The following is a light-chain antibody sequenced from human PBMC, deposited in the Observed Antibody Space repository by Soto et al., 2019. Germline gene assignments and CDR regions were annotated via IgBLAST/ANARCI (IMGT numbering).Light chain of an antibody. Sequence: QSVLTQPASVSGSPGQSITISCTGTSSDVGGYNYVSWYQQHPGKAPKLMIYDVSNRPSGVSNRFSGSKSGNAASLTISGLQAKDEADYYRSSYTSSSTVVFGGGTKLTVL. J-gene: IGLJ2*01. CDR3: SSYTSSSTVV. CDR2: DVS. V-gene: IGLV2-14*01. CDR1: SSDVGGYNY.